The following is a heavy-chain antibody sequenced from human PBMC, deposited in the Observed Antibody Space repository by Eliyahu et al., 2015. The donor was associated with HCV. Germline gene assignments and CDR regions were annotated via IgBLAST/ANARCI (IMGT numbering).Heavy chain of an antibody. J-gene: IGHJ6*02. D-gene: IGHD5-24*01. CDR2: ISSSSSYT. Sequence: QVQLVESGGGLVKPGGSLRLSCAAXGFTFSYYYMXWIRQAPGKGLEWVSXISSSSSYTNYADSVKGRFTISRDNAKNSLYLQMNSLRAEDTAVYYCARVGTVEMATVDYYYGMDVWGQGTTVTVSS. CDR3: ARVGTVEMATVDYYYGMDV. V-gene: IGHV3-11*06. CDR1: GFTFSYYY.